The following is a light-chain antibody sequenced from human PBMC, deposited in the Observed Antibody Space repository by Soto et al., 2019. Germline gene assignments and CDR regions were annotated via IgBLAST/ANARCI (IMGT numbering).Light chain of an antibody. CDR2: EGS. Sequence: QSALTQPASVSGSPGQSITISCTGTSSDVGSYNLVSWYQQHPGKAPKLMIYEGSKRPSGVSNRFSGSKSGNTASLTISGLQAEDEADYYCCSYAGSSTSYVSGNGTKVTV. V-gene: IGLV2-23*01. CDR3: CSYAGSSTSYV. CDR1: SSDVGSYNL. J-gene: IGLJ1*01.